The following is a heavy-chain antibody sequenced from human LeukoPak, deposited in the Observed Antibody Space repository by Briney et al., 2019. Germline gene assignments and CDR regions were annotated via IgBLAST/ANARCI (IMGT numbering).Heavy chain of an antibody. CDR1: GGSISSSSYY. CDR2: IFYSGST. Sequence: SETLSLTCTVSGGSISSSSYYWGWIRQPPGKGLEWIGSIFYSGSTYYDPSLKSRVTISVDTSKSQFSLKLSSVTAADTAVYYCARDGKFIAVAGSFDYWGQGTLVIVSS. D-gene: IGHD6-19*01. V-gene: IGHV4-39*07. J-gene: IGHJ4*02. CDR3: ARDGKFIAVAGSFDY.